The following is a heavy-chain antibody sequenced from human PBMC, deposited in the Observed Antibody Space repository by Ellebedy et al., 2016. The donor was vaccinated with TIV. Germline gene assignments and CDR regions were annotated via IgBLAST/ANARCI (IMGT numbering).Heavy chain of an antibody. CDR3: AGRGYWGTSDAFDI. J-gene: IGHJ3*02. D-gene: IGHD5-18*01. V-gene: IGHV4-61*01. Sequence: SETLSLXXTVSGGSVSSGSYYWSWIRQPPGKGLEWIGYIYYSGSTNYNPSLKSRVTISVDTSKNQFSLKLSSVTAADTAVYYCAGRGYWGTSDAFDIWGQGTMVTVSS. CDR2: IYYSGST. CDR1: GGSVSSGSYY.